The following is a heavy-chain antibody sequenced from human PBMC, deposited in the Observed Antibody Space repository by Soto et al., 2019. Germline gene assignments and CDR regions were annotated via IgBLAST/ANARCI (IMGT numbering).Heavy chain of an antibody. J-gene: IGHJ4*02. V-gene: IGHV5-51*01. CDR2: IFPGDSDT. Sequence: PXESRMISCKALGYTFTNYWIGWVRQTPGKGLEWLGIIFPGDSDTRYNPSFEGQVTVSADESISTAYLQWNTLKASDTALYYCVRPNFGALTHFDSWGQGTLVTVSS. CDR1: GYTFTNYW. D-gene: IGHD3-16*01. CDR3: VRPNFGALTHFDS.